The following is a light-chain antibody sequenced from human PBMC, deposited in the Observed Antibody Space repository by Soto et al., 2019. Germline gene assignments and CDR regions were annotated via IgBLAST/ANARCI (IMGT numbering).Light chain of an antibody. Sequence: DIQMTQSPSSLSASVGDRVTITCRASQSISTYLNWYQQKAGLAPNLLIYAASSLQSGVPPRFSGSGSGKDFTIPISSLQPEDFATYSCQQTYSTPTTFGQGTKVHI. CDR2: AAS. CDR3: QQTYSTPTT. V-gene: IGKV1-39*01. J-gene: IGKJ1*01. CDR1: QSISTY.